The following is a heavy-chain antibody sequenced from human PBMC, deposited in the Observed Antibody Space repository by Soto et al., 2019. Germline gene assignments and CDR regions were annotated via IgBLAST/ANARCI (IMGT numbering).Heavy chain of an antibody. Sequence: ASVKVSCKASGYTFTIYGISWVRQAPGQGLEWMGWISAYNGNTNYAQKLQGRVTMTTDTSTSTAYMELRSLRSDDTAVYYCASSAIGSGSPILDYWGQGTLVTVSS. V-gene: IGHV1-18*01. CDR1: GYTFTIYG. D-gene: IGHD3-22*01. J-gene: IGHJ4*02. CDR2: ISAYNGNT. CDR3: ASSAIGSGSPILDY.